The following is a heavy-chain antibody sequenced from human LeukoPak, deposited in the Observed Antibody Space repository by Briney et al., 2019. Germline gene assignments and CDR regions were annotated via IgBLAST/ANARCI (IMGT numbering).Heavy chain of an antibody. CDR3: ARADYGDYECSL. D-gene: IGHD4-17*01. J-gene: IGHJ4*02. Sequence: ASVKVSCKASGYTFTSYDIYWVRQATGQGLEWMGWMNPNSGNTGYAQKFQGRVTMARNTSISTAYMELSSLRSEDTAVYYCARADYGDYECSLWGQGTLVTVSS. CDR1: GYTFTSYD. V-gene: IGHV1-8*01. CDR2: MNPNSGNT.